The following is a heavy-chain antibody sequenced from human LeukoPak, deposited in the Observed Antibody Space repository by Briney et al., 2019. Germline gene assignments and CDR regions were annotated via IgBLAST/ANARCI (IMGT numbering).Heavy chain of an antibody. Sequence: SETLSLTCSVSGGSTSSHYYNWFRRPAGKGLEWIGRVYASGTNHNPSLKSRVTFSLDTSKNQFSLKLISVTAADTAVYYCARGIFRDGIGVWGQGTTVTVSS. CDR2: VYASGT. CDR1: GGSTSSHY. CDR3: ARGIFRDGIGV. J-gene: IGHJ6*02. V-gene: IGHV4-4*07. D-gene: IGHD3-3*01.